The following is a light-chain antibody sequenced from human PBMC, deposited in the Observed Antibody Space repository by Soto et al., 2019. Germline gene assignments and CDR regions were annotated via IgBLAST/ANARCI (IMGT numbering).Light chain of an antibody. Sequence: EIVMTQSPANLSVSPGGRATLSCRASQTVHSNLAWYQHKSGQAPRLLIYAATTRATGIPARISGSGSGTELTLTITSLQSEDSAVYFCHQYNDWPVYTFGPGTKLEIK. CDR2: AAT. CDR1: QTVHSN. CDR3: HQYNDWPVYT. J-gene: IGKJ2*01. V-gene: IGKV3-15*01.